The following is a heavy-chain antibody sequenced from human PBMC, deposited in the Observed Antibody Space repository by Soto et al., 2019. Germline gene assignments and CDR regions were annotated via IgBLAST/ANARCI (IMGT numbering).Heavy chain of an antibody. CDR2: IYHSGST. V-gene: IGHV4-30-4*01. J-gene: IGHJ5*01. CDR3: ARGVGGYSYGGLDS. D-gene: IGHD5-18*01. Sequence: SETLSLTCTVSGGSVTSGDYHWNWIRQPPGKGLEWIGYIYHSGSTYYNPSLQSRVTMLVDRSKNQLSLKLSSVTAADTAVYHCARGVGGYSYGGLDSWGQGTLVTVSS. CDR1: GGSVTSGDYH.